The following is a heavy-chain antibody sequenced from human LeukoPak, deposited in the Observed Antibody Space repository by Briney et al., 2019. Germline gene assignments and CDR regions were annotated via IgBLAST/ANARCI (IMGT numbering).Heavy chain of an antibody. CDR1: GGSISSYY. Sequence: SETLSLTCSVSGGSISSYYWSWIRQPPGKGLEWIGYLYYSGSTNSNPSLKSRVTMSVDTSKNQFSLKLRSVTAADTAVYYCARLEKVVVPATFDYWGQGTLVTVSS. CDR2: LYYSGST. D-gene: IGHD2-15*01. CDR3: ARLEKVVVPATFDY. V-gene: IGHV4-59*08. J-gene: IGHJ4*02.